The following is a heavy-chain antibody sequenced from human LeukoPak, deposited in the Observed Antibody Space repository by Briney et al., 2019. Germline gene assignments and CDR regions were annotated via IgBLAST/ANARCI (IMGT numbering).Heavy chain of an antibody. V-gene: IGHV1-2*02. D-gene: IGHD2-2*01. CDR1: GYTFTSYY. CDR2: INPNSGGT. Sequence: ASVKVSCKASGYTFTSYYMHWVRQAPGQGLEWIGWINPNSGGTNYAQKFQGRVTMTRDTSISTAYMELSRLRSDDTAVYYCAKGSGDCSSTSCYQVYYYYYMDVWGKGTTVTISS. CDR3: AKGSGDCSSTSCYQVYYYYYMDV. J-gene: IGHJ6*03.